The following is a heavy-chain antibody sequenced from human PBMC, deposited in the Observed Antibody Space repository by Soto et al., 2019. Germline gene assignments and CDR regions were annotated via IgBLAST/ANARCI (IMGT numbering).Heavy chain of an antibody. CDR3: AKDQQLVQDYYYGMDV. CDR1: GFTFSSYG. CDR2: ISYDGSNK. D-gene: IGHD6-6*01. Sequence: PGGSLRLSCAASGFTFSSYGMHWVRQAPGKGLEWVAVISYDGSNKYYADSVKGRFTISRGNSKNTLYLQMNSLRAEDTAVYYCAKDQQLVQDYYYGMDVWGQGTTVTVSS. V-gene: IGHV3-30*18. J-gene: IGHJ6*02.